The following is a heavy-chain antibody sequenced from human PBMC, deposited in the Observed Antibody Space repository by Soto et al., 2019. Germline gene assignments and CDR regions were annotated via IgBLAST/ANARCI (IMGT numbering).Heavy chain of an antibody. V-gene: IGHV4-59*01. Sequence: SDTLSLTCTVSGGSISSYYWSWIRQPPGKGLEWIGYIYYSGSTNSNPSLKSRVTISVDTSKNQFSLKLSSVTAADTAVYYCARDRSPVYFDYWGQGTLVTVSS. CDR1: GGSISSYY. CDR2: IYYSGST. J-gene: IGHJ4*02. CDR3: ARDRSPVYFDY.